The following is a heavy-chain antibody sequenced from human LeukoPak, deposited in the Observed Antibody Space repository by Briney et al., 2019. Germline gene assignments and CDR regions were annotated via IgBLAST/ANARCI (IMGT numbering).Heavy chain of an antibody. CDR3: ARIRTPRSPSQSTHCFDR. D-gene: IGHD1-1*01. J-gene: IGHJ5*02. Sequence: SETLSLTCTVSGGSISSYYWSWIRQPPGKGLEWIGYIYYSGSTNYNPSLKSRVTISVDTSKNQFSLKLSSVTAADTAVYYCARIRTPRSPSQSTHCFDRWRQRTMVSVYS. CDR1: GGSISSYY. CDR2: IYYSGST. V-gene: IGHV4-59*01.